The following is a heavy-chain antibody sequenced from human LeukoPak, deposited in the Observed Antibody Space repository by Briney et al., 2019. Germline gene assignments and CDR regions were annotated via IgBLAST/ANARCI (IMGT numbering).Heavy chain of an antibody. CDR1: GFTFSGYY. CDR2: INPDSGGT. CDR3: ARLRRWLDY. J-gene: IGHJ4*02. Sequence: ASVKVSCKASGFTFSGYYIHWVRQAPGQGLEWMGWINPDSGGTNYAQKFQGRVTMTRDTSISTAYMELSRLRSDDTAVYYCARLRRWLDYWGQGTLVTVSS. D-gene: IGHD6-19*01. V-gene: IGHV1-2*02.